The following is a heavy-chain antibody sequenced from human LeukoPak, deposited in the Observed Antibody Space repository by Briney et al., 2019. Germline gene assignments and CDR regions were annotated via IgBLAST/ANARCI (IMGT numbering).Heavy chain of an antibody. D-gene: IGHD1/OR15-1a*01. CDR3: ATSSEAPGNN. J-gene: IGHJ4*02. CDR2: ISYDGSNK. Sequence: GGSLRLSCAASGFTFSSYGMHWVRQAPGKGLEWVAVISYDGSNKYYADSVKGRFTISRDNSKNTLYLQMSSLRAEDTAVYYCATSSEAPGNNWGQGTLVTVSS. CDR1: GFTFSSYG. V-gene: IGHV3-30*03.